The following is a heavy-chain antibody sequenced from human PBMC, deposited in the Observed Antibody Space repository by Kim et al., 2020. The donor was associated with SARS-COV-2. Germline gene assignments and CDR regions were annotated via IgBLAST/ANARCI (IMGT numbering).Heavy chain of an antibody. CDR3: ASLLRYFDWFPNNDY. CDR2: IYYSGST. Sequence: SETLSLTCTVSGGSISSSSYYWGWIRQPPGKGLEWIGSIYYSGSTYYNPSLKSRGTISVDTSKNQFSLKLSSVTAADTAVYYCASLLRYFDWFPNNDYWGQGTLVTVSS. D-gene: IGHD3-9*01. CDR1: GGSISSSSYY. J-gene: IGHJ4*02. V-gene: IGHV4-39*01.